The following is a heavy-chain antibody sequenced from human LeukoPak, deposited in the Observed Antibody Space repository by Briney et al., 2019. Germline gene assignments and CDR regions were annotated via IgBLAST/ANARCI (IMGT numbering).Heavy chain of an antibody. CDR3: ATTPRGYNVGASPFDY. D-gene: IGHD1-26*01. V-gene: IGHV1-8*01. Sequence: GASVKVSCKASGYTFTSYDINWVRQATGQGLEWMGWMNPNSGNTGYAQKFQGRVTMTRNTSISTAYMELSSLRSEDTAVYYCATTPRGYNVGASPFDYWGQGTLVTVSS. J-gene: IGHJ4*02. CDR1: GYTFTSYD. CDR2: MNPNSGNT.